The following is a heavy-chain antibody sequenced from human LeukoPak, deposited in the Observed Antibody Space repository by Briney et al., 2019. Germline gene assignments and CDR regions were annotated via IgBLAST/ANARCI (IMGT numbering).Heavy chain of an antibody. D-gene: IGHD1-14*01. CDR2: IYTSGST. Sequence: PSETLTLTCTVSGGSISSYYWSWLRQPAGKGLEWIGRIYTSGSTNHNPSLKSRVTMSVDTSKNQFSLKLSSVTAADTAVYYCARDAGTGDFDYWGQGTLVTVSS. J-gene: IGHJ4*02. CDR1: GGSISSYY. V-gene: IGHV4-4*07. CDR3: ARDAGTGDFDY.